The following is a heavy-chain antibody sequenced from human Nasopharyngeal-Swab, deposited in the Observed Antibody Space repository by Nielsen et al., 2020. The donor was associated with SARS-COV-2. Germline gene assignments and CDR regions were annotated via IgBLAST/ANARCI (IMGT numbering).Heavy chain of an antibody. V-gene: IGHV4-61*01. Sequence: SETLSLTCTVSGGSVRSGSHYWSWIRQPPGKGLEWIGNIYYSGSTNYHPSLKSRVTISVDTSKNQFSLKLSSLTAADTALYYCARHSDGLVWFGDLSYFDYWGQGTLVTVSS. J-gene: IGHJ4*02. CDR3: ARHSDGLVWFGDLSYFDY. CDR2: IYYSGST. D-gene: IGHD3-10*01. CDR1: GGSVRSGSHY.